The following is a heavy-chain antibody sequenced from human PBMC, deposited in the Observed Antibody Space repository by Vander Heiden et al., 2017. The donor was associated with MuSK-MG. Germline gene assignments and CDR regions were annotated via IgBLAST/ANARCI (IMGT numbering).Heavy chain of an antibody. CDR1: GFTFSSYA. D-gene: IGHD3-9*01. CDR2: ISGSGGST. V-gene: IGHV3-23*01. J-gene: IGHJ4*02. CDR3: AKQVYDILTGFDY. Sequence: EVQLLESGGGLVQPGGSLRLSCAASGFTFSSYAMSWVHQAPGKGLEWVSAISGSGGSTYYADSVKGRFTISRDNSKNTLYLQMNSLRAEDTAVYYCAKQVYDILTGFDYWGQGTLVTVSS.